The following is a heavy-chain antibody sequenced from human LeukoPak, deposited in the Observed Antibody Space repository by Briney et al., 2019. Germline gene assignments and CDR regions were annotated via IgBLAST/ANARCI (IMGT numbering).Heavy chain of an antibody. J-gene: IGHJ4*02. CDR2: IDPNSGGT. V-gene: IGHV1-2*06. Sequence: GASVKVSCKASRYTFTGYYVHWLRQAPGRGGEWMGRIDPNSGGTNSAQKFQVRVTMTRDTSISTAYMELSRLKSDDTAVYYCARDQGYSYWGQGTLVTVSS. D-gene: IGHD5-18*01. CDR3: ARDQGYSY. CDR1: RYTFTGYY.